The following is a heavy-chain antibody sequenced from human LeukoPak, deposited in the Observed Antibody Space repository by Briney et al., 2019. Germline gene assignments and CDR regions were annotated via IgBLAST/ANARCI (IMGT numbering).Heavy chain of an antibody. CDR3: ARGRGLYSSGGYEREARRNYDY. V-gene: IGHV4-34*01. Sequence: SETLSLTCAVYGGSFSGYYWSWIRQPPGKGLEWIGEINHSGSTNYNPSLKSRVTISVDTSKNQFSLKLSSVTAADTAVYYCARGRGLYSSGGYEREARRNYDYWGQGTLVTVSS. J-gene: IGHJ4*02. CDR1: GGSFSGYY. CDR2: INHSGST. D-gene: IGHD6-19*01.